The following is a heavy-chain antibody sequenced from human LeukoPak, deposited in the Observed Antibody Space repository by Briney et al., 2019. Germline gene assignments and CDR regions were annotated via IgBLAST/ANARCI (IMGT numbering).Heavy chain of an antibody. CDR1: GGTFSSYA. V-gene: IGHV1-69*06. D-gene: IGHD6-13*01. J-gene: IGHJ4*02. CDR2: IIPIFGTA. Sequence: GASVKVSCKASGGTFSSYAISWVRQAPGQGLEWMGGIIPIFGTANYAQKFQGRVTITADKSTSTAYMELSSLRSEDTAVYYCAREQQLGQGLDYWGQGTLVTVSS. CDR3: AREQQLGQGLDY.